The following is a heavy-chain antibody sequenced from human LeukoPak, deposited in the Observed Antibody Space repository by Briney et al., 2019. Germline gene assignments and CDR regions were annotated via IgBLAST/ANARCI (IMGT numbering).Heavy chain of an antibody. CDR2: ISSSGSNI. CDR1: GARFSDHY. Sequence: GGSLRLSCAASGARFSDHYMSWIRQAPGKGLEWISYISSSGSNIHYADSMRGRVTISRDNANNSLTLHMGSLRAEDTAVYYCAGALMVAAFDSWGQGTLVTVSS. V-gene: IGHV3-11*01. J-gene: IGHJ4*02. D-gene: IGHD2-15*01. CDR3: AGALMVAAFDS.